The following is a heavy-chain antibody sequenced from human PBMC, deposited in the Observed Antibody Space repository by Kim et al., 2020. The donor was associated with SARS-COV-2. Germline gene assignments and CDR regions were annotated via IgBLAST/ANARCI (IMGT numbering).Heavy chain of an antibody. D-gene: IGHD4-17*01. V-gene: IGHV4-59*01. Sequence: SEILSLTCTVSGGSISSYYWSWIRQPPGKGLEWIGYIYYSGSTNYNPSLKSRVTISVDTSKNQFSLKLSSVTTADTAVYYCARGDGDGDYAGDWFDPWGQGTLVTVSS. J-gene: IGHJ5*02. CDR3: ARGDGDGDYAGDWFDP. CDR2: IYYSGST. CDR1: GGSISSYY.